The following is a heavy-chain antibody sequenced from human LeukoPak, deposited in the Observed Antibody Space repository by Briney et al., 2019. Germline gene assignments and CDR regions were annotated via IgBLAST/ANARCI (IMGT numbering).Heavy chain of an antibody. CDR1: GGSISSGDYY. J-gene: IGHJ5*02. V-gene: IGHV4-30-2*01. CDR2: IYHSGST. D-gene: IGHD3-10*01. CDR3: ARALTMVRGGDNWFDP. Sequence: PSQTLSLTCTVSGGSISSGDYYWSWIRQPPGKGLEWIGYIYHSGSTYYNPSLKSRVTISVDRSKSQFSLKLSSVTAADTAVYYCARALTMVRGGDNWFDPWGQGTLVTVSS.